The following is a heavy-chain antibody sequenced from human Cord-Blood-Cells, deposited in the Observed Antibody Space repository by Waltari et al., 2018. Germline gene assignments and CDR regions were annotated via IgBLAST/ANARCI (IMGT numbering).Heavy chain of an antibody. CDR1: GYSFTSYW. Sequence: EVPLVQSGAEVKKHGESLKISCKGSGYSFTSYWIGWVGQMPGKGLAWMGIIYPGDSDTRYSPSFQGQVTISADKSISTAYLQWSSLKASDTAMYYCARRPLASYSSSWYKVYYFDYWGQGTLVTVSS. CDR2: IYPGDSDT. CDR3: ARRPLASYSSSWYKVYYFDY. J-gene: IGHJ4*02. V-gene: IGHV5-51*01. D-gene: IGHD6-13*01.